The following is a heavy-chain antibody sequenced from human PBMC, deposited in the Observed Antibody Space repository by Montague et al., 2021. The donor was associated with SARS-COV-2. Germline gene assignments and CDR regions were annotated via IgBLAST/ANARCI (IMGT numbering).Heavy chain of an antibody. J-gene: IGHJ4*02. D-gene: IGHD3-10*01. CDR2: IYHSGST. CDR3: AREGGGSGSYYYSFDY. V-gene: IGHV4-59*01. CDR1: GGSISSYY. Sequence: ETLSLTCTVSGGSISSYYWSWIRQPPGKGLEWIGYIYHSGSTNYNPSLKSRVTISVDTSKNQFSLKLSSVTAADTAVYYCAREGGGSGSYYYSFDYWGQGTLVTVSS.